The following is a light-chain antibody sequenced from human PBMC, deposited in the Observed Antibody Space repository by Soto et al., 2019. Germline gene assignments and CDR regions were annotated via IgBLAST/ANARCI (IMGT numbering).Light chain of an antibody. J-gene: IGLJ2*01. CDR2: GNN. Sequence: QSVLTQPPSVSGAPGQGVTISCSGSNSNIGAGYDVHWYQQLPGTAPKLLIYGNNNRPSGVPDRFSGSKSGSSASLAITGLQAEDEADYYCLSYDKGLSGHRVVFGGGTKLTVL. CDR3: LSYDKGLSGHRVV. V-gene: IGLV1-40*01. CDR1: NSNIGAGYD.